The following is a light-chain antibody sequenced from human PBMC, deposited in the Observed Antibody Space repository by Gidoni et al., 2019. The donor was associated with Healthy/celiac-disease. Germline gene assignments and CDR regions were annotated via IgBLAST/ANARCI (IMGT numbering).Light chain of an antibody. CDR3: HQRSNWPGT. Sequence: EIVLTQSPATLSLSPGERATRSCRASQSVSSYLAWYQQKPGQAHRLLIYDASNRATGIPARFSGSGSGTDFTLTISSLEPEDFAVYYCHQRSNWPGTFGQGTKVEIK. CDR2: DAS. V-gene: IGKV3-11*01. J-gene: IGKJ1*01. CDR1: QSVSSY.